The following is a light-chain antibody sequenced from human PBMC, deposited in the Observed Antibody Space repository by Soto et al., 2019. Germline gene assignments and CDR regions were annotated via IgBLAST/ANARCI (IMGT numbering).Light chain of an antibody. J-gene: IGLJ1*01. CDR1: SSDVGGYNY. CDR2: DVS. Sequence: SALTQPASVSGSPGQSITISCTGTSSDVGGYNYVSWYQQHPGKAPKLMIYDVSNRPSGVSNRFSGSKSGNTASLTISGLQAAAEADYYCTSYPSSRSYVFGTGTKLTVL. V-gene: IGLV2-14*01. CDR3: TSYPSSRSYV.